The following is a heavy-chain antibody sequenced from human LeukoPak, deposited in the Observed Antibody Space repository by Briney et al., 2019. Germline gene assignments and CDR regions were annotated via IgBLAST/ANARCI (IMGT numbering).Heavy chain of an antibody. CDR2: IVVGSGNT. CDR1: GFTFTSSA. V-gene: IGHV1-58*01. J-gene: IGHJ4*02. Sequence: SVKVSCRASGFTFTSSAVQWVRQARGQRLEWIGWIVVGSGNTNYAQKFQERVTITRDMSTSTAYMELSSLRSEDTAVYYCAADPTYYDILTGYYSFDYWGQGTLVTVSS. CDR3: AADPTYYDILTGYYSFDY. D-gene: IGHD3-9*01.